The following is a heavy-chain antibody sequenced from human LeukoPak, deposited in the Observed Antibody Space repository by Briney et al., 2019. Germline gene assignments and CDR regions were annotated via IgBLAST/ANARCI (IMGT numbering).Heavy chain of an antibody. CDR3: ARAGRAPAHSGIAVAQPGFDP. D-gene: IGHD6-19*01. Sequence: ASVKVSCKASGYTFTGYHMHWVRQAPGQGLEWMGWINPNSGGTNYAQKFQGWVTMTRDTSISTAYMELSRLRSDDTAVYYCARAGRAPAHSGIAVAQPGFDPWGQGTLVTVSS. V-gene: IGHV1-2*04. CDR2: INPNSGGT. J-gene: IGHJ5*02. CDR1: GYTFTGYH.